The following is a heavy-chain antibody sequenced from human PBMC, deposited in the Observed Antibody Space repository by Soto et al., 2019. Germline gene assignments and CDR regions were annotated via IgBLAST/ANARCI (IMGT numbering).Heavy chain of an antibody. Sequence: QLQLEESGPGLVKPSETLSLTCTVSGGSISSSSYYWGWIRQSPGKGLEWIGSFYYSGSTHYSPSLKSRVTVSGDTSKKQISLRLSSVTAADTAVYYCARISVASRYMDVWGKGSTVTVSS. D-gene: IGHD5-12*01. CDR1: GGSISSSSYY. J-gene: IGHJ6*03. V-gene: IGHV4-39*01. CDR3: ARISVASRYMDV. CDR2: FYYSGST.